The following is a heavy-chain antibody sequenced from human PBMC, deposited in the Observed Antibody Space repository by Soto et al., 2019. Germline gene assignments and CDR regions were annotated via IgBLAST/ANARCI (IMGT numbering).Heavy chain of an antibody. D-gene: IGHD3-9*01. CDR2: ISSSSSYI. V-gene: IGHV3-21*01. CDR1: GFTFSSYS. CDR3: ARDPSSDYDILTGYHLNWFDP. J-gene: IGHJ5*02. Sequence: LRLSCAASGFTFSSYSMNWVRQAPGKGLEWVSSISSSSSYIYYADSVKGRFTISRDNAKNSLYLQMNSLRAEDTAVYYCARDPSSDYDILTGYHLNWFDPWRQGTLVTVSS.